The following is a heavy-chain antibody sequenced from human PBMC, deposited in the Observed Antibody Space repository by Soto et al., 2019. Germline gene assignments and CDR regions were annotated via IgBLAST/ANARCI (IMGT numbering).Heavy chain of an antibody. CDR1: GYTFTSYY. Sequence: ASVKVSCKASGYTFTSYYMHWVRQAPGQGLEWMGIINPSGGSTSYAQKFQGRVTMTRDTSTSTVYMELSSLRSEDTAVYYCARVYISIYGDYPYVDGYYYYMDVWGKGTTVTVSS. V-gene: IGHV1-46*03. J-gene: IGHJ6*03. CDR2: INPSGGST. CDR3: ARVYISIYGDYPYVDGYYYYMDV. D-gene: IGHD4-17*01.